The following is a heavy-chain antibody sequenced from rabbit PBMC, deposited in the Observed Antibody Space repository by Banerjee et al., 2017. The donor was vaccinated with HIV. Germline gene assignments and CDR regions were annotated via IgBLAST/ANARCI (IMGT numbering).Heavy chain of an antibody. D-gene: IGHD2-1*01. CDR3: ARDHYDDYGDYDL. CDR2: TYAGSSGGT. J-gene: IGHJ3*01. CDR1: GFSFSSGYY. V-gene: IGHV1S40*01. Sequence: QSLEESGGDLVKPGASLTLTCTASGFSFSSGYYMCWVRQAPGKGLEWIACTYAGSSGGTYYASWAKGRFTISKTSSTTVTLQMTSLTAADTATYFCARDHYDDYGDYDLWGQGTLVTVS.